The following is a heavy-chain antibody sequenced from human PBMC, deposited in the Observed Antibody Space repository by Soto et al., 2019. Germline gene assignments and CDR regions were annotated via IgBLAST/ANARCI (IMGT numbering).Heavy chain of an antibody. CDR3: AKSGWGVVAPTVTWYFDL. J-gene: IGHJ2*01. D-gene: IGHD2-21*01. CDR2: ISGSGGST. V-gene: IGHV3-23*01. CDR1: GFTFSSHA. Sequence: EVQLLESGGGLVQPGGSLRLSCAASGFTFSSHAMSWVRQAPGKGLEWVSAISGSGGSTYYADSVEGRFTISRDNSKNTLYLQLNSLRAEDTAVYYCAKSGWGVVAPTVTWYFDLWGRCTLVTVSS.